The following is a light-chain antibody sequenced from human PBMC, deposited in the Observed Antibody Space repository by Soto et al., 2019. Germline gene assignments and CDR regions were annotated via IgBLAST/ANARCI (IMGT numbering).Light chain of an antibody. V-gene: IGKV1-5*03. CDR3: QQYNSYLWT. CDR2: KAS. J-gene: IGKJ1*01. Sequence: DVQMTQSPSTLSASVGDRVTITCRASQSVSIWLAWYQQKPGKAPKLLIYKASSLESGVPSQFSGSGSGAEFTRTISSLQPDDFATYYCQQYNSYLWTFGQGTKVEIK. CDR1: QSVSIW.